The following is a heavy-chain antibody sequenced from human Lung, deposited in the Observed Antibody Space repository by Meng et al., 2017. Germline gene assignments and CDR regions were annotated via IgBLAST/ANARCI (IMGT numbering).Heavy chain of an antibody. D-gene: IGHD4-17*01. CDR3: TRDHSTADVTVWWFDP. Sequence: QVQLVQSGAEVKNPGASVKVSCKASGYTFTRHWMHWVRQAPGQGIEWMGIINPSDGYTMYEQKFQDRITITGDTSTGTVYMELSGLRSEDTAVYYCTRDHSTADVTVWWFDPWGQGTLVTVSS. J-gene: IGHJ5*02. CDR1: GYTFTRHW. V-gene: IGHV1-46*01. CDR2: INPSDGYT.